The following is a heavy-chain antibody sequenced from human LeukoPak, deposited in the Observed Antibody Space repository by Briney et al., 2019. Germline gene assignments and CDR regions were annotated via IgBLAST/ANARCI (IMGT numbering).Heavy chain of an antibody. D-gene: IGHD6-19*01. J-gene: IGHJ4*02. CDR3: TTEFRIAVAWREYYFDY. CDR1: GFTFSNAW. V-gene: IGHV3-15*01. CDR2: IKSKTDGGTT. Sequence: GGSLRLSCAASGFTFSNAWMSWVRQAPGKGLEWVGRIKSKTDGGTTDYAARVKDRFTISRDDSKNTLYLQMNSLKTEDTAVYYCTTEFRIAVAWREYYFDYWGQGTLVTVSS.